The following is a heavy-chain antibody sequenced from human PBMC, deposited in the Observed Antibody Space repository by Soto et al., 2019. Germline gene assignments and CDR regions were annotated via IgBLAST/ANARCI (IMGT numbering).Heavy chain of an antibody. J-gene: IGHJ6*02. CDR1: GFTFSSYS. CDR3: ARDERWLVWGADYYYCGMDV. D-gene: IGHD6-19*01. CDR2: ISSSSSYI. Sequence: GGSLRLSCAASGFTFSSYSMNWVRQAPGKGLEWVSSISSSSSYIYYADSAKGRFTISRDNAKNSLYLQMNSLIAEDTAVSYCARDERWLVWGADYYYCGMDVWGQGTTVTVSS. V-gene: IGHV3-21*01.